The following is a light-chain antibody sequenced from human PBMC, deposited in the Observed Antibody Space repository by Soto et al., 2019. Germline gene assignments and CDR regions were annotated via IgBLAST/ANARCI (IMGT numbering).Light chain of an antibody. J-gene: IGKJ4*01. V-gene: IGKV3-20*01. Sequence: EIVLTQSPGTLSLSPGDRATLSYRASQTVSFSYLAWYQQKAGQAPRLLIYGATSRATGIPDRFSGSESGIDFTLTISRLEPEDFAVYYCQQYGSSPLTFGGGTKVEI. CDR1: QTVSFSY. CDR3: QQYGSSPLT. CDR2: GAT.